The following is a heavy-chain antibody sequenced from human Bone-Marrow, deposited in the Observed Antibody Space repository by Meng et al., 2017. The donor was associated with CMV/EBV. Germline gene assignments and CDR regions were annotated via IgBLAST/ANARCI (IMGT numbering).Heavy chain of an antibody. J-gene: IGHJ4*02. CDR3: AREGETGTPVDY. CDR1: GYTFHSYY. CDR2: INPSGGTT. D-gene: IGHD1-1*01. V-gene: IGHV1-46*02. Sequence: ASVKVSCKASGYTFHSYYIHWVRQAPGQGLEWMGIINPSGGTTSYAQKFEGRITMTRDTSTSTAYMELSSLRSEDTAVYYCAREGETGTPVDYWGQGTLVTVSS.